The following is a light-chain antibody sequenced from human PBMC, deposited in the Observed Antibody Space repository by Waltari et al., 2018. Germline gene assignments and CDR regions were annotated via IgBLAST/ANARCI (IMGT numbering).Light chain of an antibody. J-gene: IGLJ2*01. CDR2: AVT. V-gene: IGLV2-23*02. CDR1: SSSVGGYDL. CDR3: CSYLERTV. Sequence: QSALTQPASVSWSPGQSITIPCAGTSSSVGGYDLFSWYQHHPDKAPKLLIYAVTKRPSGVSNRFSGSKSGNTASLTISGLQAEDEATYYCCSYLERTVFGGGTKLTVL.